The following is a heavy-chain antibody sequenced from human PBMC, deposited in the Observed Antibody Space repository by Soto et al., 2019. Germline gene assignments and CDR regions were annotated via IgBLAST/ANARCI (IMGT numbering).Heavy chain of an antibody. CDR3: ARVCGGDCHYGMDV. J-gene: IGHJ6*02. Sequence: QVQLQESGPGLVKPSQTLSLTCTVSGGSICSGGYYWSWIRQHPGKGLEWIGYIYYSGSTYYNPSLKSRVTISVDTSKNQFSLKLSSVTAADTAVYYCARVCGGDCHYGMDVWGQGTTVTVSS. CDR2: IYYSGST. CDR1: GGSICSGGYY. V-gene: IGHV4-31*03. D-gene: IGHD2-21*02.